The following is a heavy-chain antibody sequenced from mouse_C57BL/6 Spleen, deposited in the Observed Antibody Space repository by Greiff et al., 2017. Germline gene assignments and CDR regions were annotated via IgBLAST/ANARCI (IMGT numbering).Heavy chain of an antibody. CDR2: ISSGSSTI. V-gene: IGHV5-17*01. Sequence: EVMLVESGGGLVKPGGSLKLSCAASGFTFSDYGMHWVRQAPEKGLEWVAYISSGSSTIYYADTVKGRFTISRDNAKNTLFLQMTSLRSEDTTMYYCARLGDYDGGDYWGQGTTLTVSS. CDR1: GFTFSDYG. CDR3: ARLGDYDGGDY. J-gene: IGHJ2*01. D-gene: IGHD2-4*01.